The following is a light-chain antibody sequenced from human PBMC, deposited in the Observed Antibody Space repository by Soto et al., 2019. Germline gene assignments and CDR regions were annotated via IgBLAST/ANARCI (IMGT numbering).Light chain of an antibody. CDR1: QSVSSSY. CDR2: AAS. Sequence: EIVLTQSPGTLSLSPGERATLSCRASQSVSSSYLVWHQQKPGQAPRLLIYAASRRATGIPARFSGSGSGTEFTLTISSLQSEDFAVYYCQQYNHWPPLTFGGGTRWIS. CDR3: QQYNHWPPLT. V-gene: IGKV3D-15*01. J-gene: IGKJ4*01.